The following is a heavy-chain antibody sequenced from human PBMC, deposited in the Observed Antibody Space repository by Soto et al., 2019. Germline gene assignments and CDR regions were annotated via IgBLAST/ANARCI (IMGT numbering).Heavy chain of an antibody. CDR1: GCTFSSYA. D-gene: IGHD2-2*01. CDR2: IIPIFGTA. J-gene: IGHJ6*02. CDR3: ARAGYCSSTSCYHRYYYGMDV. V-gene: IGHV1-69*06. Sequence: SSVKRSCKAAGCTFSSYAISWVRHAPGQGLEWMGGIIPIFGTANYAQKFQGRVTITADKSTSTAYMELSSLRSEDTAVYYCARAGYCSSTSCYHRYYYGMDVWGQGTTVTVSS.